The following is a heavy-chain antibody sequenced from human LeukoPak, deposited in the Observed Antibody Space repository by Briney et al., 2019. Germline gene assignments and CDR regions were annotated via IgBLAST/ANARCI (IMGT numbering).Heavy chain of an antibody. J-gene: IGHJ4*02. V-gene: IGHV3-23*01. CDR3: SKGDYFDSSGPIDY. D-gene: IGHD3-22*01. Sequence: PGGSLRLSCAAPGFSYPLGMHWVRPAPVKGLEWVSGIVCGGGSRYHTASVRGRFTISRDNSKNTLYLQMNSLRAEDTAIYYCSKGDYFDSSGPIDYWGQGTLVTVSS. CDR2: IVCGGGSR. CDR1: GFSYPLG.